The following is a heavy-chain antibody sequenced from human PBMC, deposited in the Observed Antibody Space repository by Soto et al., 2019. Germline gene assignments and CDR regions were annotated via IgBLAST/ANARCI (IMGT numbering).Heavy chain of an antibody. J-gene: IGHJ4*02. CDR1: GDSVSTNSAA. CDR2: TYYRSKWYN. D-gene: IGHD3-10*01. V-gene: IGHV6-1*01. CDR3: ARSKGDPDY. Sequence: SQTLSLTCAISGDSVSTNSAAWNWIRQYPSRGLEWLGRTYYRSKWYNEYALSVKGRITINPDTSKNQFSLHLNSVTPEDTAVYYCARSKGDPDYRGQGTLVTVSS.